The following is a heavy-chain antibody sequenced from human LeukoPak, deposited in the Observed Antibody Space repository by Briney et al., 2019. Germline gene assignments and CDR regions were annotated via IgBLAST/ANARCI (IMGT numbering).Heavy chain of an antibody. CDR2: INHSGST. D-gene: IGHD1-26*01. J-gene: IGHJ4*02. CDR3: ATPRRGALDY. CDR1: GGSISSSSYY. Sequence: SETLSLTCTVSGGSISSSSYYWSWIRQPPGKGLEWIGEINHSGSTNYNPSLKSRVTISVDTSKNQFSLKLSSVTAADTAVYYCATPRRGALDYWGQGTLVTVSS. V-gene: IGHV4-39*07.